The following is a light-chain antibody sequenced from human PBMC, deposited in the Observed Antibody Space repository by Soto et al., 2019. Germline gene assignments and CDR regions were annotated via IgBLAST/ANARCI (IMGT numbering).Light chain of an antibody. J-gene: IGKJ5*01. Sequence: DIQMTQSPCSLSASVGGRVTITCQASQNINNYLNWYQQKPGRAPKLLIYAAFILQSGVPSRFSGYGSGTDFTLSISSLQPEDFATYYCQHADSFPIPFGQGTRLAIK. CDR3: QHADSFPIP. V-gene: IGKV1-39*01. CDR2: AAF. CDR1: QNINNY.